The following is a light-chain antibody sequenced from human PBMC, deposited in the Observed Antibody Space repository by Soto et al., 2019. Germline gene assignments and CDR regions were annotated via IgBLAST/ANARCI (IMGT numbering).Light chain of an antibody. CDR1: QSVSSSY. J-gene: IGKJ2*01. CDR2: GAS. V-gene: IGKV3-20*01. Sequence: EIVLTQSPGTLSLSPGERATLSCRASQSVSSSYLAWYQQKPGQAPRLLIYGASSRATGIPDRFSGSGSGTDFTLTISRLEPEDFEVYYCQQYGNSPPTFGQGTKLEIK. CDR3: QQYGNSPPT.